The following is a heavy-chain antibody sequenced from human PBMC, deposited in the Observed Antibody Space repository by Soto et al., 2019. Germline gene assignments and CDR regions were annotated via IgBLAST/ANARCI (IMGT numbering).Heavy chain of an antibody. V-gene: IGHV3-33*01. CDR2: IWYDGGIK. CDR1: GFTFSTYG. D-gene: IGHD2-8*02. CDR3: ARIDCTGDNCNPYYHYGLDV. Sequence: QEQLVESGGGVVQPGRSLRLSCVASGFTFSTYGMHWVRQVPGKGLQWVAVIWYDGGIKYYADSVKGRFTISRDNSTNTLFLQMNSLRDEDTAIYYCARIDCTGDNCNPYYHYGLDVWGQGTTVTVSS. J-gene: IGHJ6*02.